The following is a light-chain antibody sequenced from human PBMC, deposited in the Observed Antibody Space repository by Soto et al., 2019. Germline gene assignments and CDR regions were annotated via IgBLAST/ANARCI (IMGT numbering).Light chain of an antibody. V-gene: IGKV3-20*01. CDR3: QQYGSSRWT. CDR1: QSVNSDY. CDR2: GAS. Sequence: EIVLTQSPGTLSLSPGERATLSCRASQSVNSDYLAWFQQKPGQAPRLLIHGASSRATGIPDRFSGSGSGTDFTLTISRLEPEDFAVYYCQQYGSSRWTFGQGTKVDIK. J-gene: IGKJ1*01.